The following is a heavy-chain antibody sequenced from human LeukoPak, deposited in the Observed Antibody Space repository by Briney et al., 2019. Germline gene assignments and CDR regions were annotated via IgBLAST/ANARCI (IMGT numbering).Heavy chain of an antibody. V-gene: IGHV3-74*01. CDR1: GFTFSNYW. CDR3: ARGGYIYAFDP. CDR2: INSDGTTT. D-gene: IGHD5-18*01. Sequence: GGALRLSCAASGFTFSNYWMHWVRPAPGKGLVWVSRINSDGTTTICADSVKGRFTISRDNAKNTLFLQMNSLRAEDTAVYYCARGGYIYAFDPWGQGTLVTVSS. J-gene: IGHJ5*02.